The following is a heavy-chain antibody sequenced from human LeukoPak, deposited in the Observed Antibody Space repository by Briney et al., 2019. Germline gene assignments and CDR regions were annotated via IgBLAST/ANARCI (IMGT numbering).Heavy chain of an antibody. CDR1: GGSISSSSYY. CDR2: IYYSGST. D-gene: IGHD3-16*02. CDR3: ARQGYHDAFDI. V-gene: IGHV4-39*01. Sequence: SETLSLTCTVSGGSISSSSYYWGWIRQPPGKGLEWIGSIYYSGSTYYNPSLKSRVAISVDTSKNQFSLKLSSVTAADTAVYYCARQGYHDAFDIWGQGTMVTVSS. J-gene: IGHJ3*02.